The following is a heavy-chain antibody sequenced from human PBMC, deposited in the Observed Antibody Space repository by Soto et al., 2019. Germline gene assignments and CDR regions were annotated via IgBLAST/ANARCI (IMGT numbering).Heavy chain of an antibody. CDR2: IYTSGST. CDR3: AREIAVAGTGVSWFDP. V-gene: IGHV4-4*07. D-gene: IGHD6-19*01. J-gene: IGHJ5*02. CDR1: GASISSYY. Sequence: ETLSLTCPVSGASISSYYWSWIRQPSGKGLEWIGRIYTSGSTNYNPSLKSRVTMSVDTSKNQFSLKLSSVTAADTAVYYCAREIAVAGTGVSWFDPWGQGTLVTVYS.